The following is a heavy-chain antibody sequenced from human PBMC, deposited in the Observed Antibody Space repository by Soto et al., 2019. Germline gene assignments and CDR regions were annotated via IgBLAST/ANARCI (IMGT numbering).Heavy chain of an antibody. Sequence: SETLSLTCTVSGGSISSYYWSWIRQPPGKGLEWIGYIYYSGNTKYNPSLKSRVTISVDTSKNQFSLKLSSVTAADTAVYYCARGGSGALNWFDPWGQGTLVTVSS. CDR3: ARGGSGALNWFDP. D-gene: IGHD6-19*01. CDR2: IYYSGNT. V-gene: IGHV4-59*01. CDR1: GGSISSYY. J-gene: IGHJ5*02.